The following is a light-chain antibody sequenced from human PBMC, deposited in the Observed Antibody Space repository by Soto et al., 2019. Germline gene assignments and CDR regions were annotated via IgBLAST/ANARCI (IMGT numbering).Light chain of an antibody. V-gene: IGKV1-5*01. Sequence: DIQMTQSPSTLSASVGDRVTITCRASQSVSGLLAWYQQKPGKAPKLLIYDASTLESGVPSRFSGSGSGTEFTLTINSLQPDDFATYYCQHYSSYSSFGQGTKVDIK. J-gene: IGKJ1*01. CDR1: QSVSGL. CDR2: DAS. CDR3: QHYSSYSS.